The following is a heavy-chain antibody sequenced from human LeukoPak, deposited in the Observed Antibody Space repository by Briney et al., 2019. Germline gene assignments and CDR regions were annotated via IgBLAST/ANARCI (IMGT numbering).Heavy chain of an antibody. J-gene: IGHJ4*02. CDR2: IGSSGGTI. D-gene: IGHD6-13*01. CDR1: GFIFSDYY. Sequence: PGGSLRLSCAASGFIFSDYYMSWIRQAPGKGLEWVSYIGSSGGTIFYADSLKGRFTISRDNAKNSLYLQMNSLRAEDAAVYYCARGRDSSSWLPLDYWGQGTLVTGSS. CDR3: ARGRDSSSWLPLDY. V-gene: IGHV3-11*04.